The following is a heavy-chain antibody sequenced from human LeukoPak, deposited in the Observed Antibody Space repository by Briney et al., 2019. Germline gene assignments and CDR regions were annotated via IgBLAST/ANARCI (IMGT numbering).Heavy chain of an antibody. CDR3: ARVTIAARPDNRFDP. V-gene: IGHV1-8*01. CDR1: GYTFTSYD. D-gene: IGHD6-6*01. J-gene: IGHJ5*02. Sequence: ASVKVSCKASGYTFTSYDINLVRQATGQGREWMGWMNPNSGNTGYAQKFQGRVTMTRNTSISTAYMELSSLRSDDTAVYYCARVTIAARPDNRFDPWGQGTLVTVSS. CDR2: MNPNSGNT.